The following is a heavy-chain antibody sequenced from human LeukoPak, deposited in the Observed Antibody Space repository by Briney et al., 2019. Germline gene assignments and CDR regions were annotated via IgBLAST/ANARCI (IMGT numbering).Heavy chain of an antibody. V-gene: IGHV3-23*01. CDR1: GFTFSSYP. CDR2: ISGSGGST. Sequence: GGSLRLSCSASGFTFSSYPMSWVRQAPGKGLEWVSPISGSGGSTYYADSVKGRFTISRDNSKSTLYLQMNSLRAEDTAVYYCAKKAGAYFWNYLDYWGQGTLVTVSS. D-gene: IGHD1-26*01. J-gene: IGHJ4*02. CDR3: AKKAGAYFWNYLDY.